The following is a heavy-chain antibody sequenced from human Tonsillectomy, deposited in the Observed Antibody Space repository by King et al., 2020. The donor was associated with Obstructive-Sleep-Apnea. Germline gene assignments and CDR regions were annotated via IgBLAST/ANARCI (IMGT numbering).Heavy chain of an antibody. CDR1: GGSISSSNW. CDR2: IYHSGST. Sequence: VQLQESGPGLVKPSGTLSLTCAVSGGSISSSNWWSWVRQPPGKGLEWIGEIYHSGSTNYNPSLKSLVTISVDKSKNQFSLKLSSVTAADTAVYYCARQADSSGYYYVYWFDPWGQGTLVTVSS. CDR3: ARQADSSGYYYVYWFDP. V-gene: IGHV4-4*02. D-gene: IGHD3-22*01. J-gene: IGHJ5*02.